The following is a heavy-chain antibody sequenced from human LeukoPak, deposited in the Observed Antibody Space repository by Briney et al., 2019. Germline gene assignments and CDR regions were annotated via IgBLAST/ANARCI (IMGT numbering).Heavy chain of an antibody. CDR1: GYTFTGYY. J-gene: IGHJ5*02. CDR2: INPNSGGT. V-gene: IGHV1-2*02. Sequence: ASVKVSCKASGYTFTGYYMHWVRQAPGQGLEWMGWINPNSGGTNYAQKFQGRVTMTRDTSISTAYMELSRLGSDDTAVYYCARNRITMVRGVIDSSNWFDPWGQGTLVTVSS. CDR3: ARNRITMVRGVIDSSNWFDP. D-gene: IGHD3-10*01.